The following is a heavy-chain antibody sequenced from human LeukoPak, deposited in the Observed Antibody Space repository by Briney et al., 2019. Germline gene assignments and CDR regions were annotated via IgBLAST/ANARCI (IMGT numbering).Heavy chain of an antibody. CDR1: GYTFTGYY. J-gene: IGHJ5*02. CDR3: ARDRAGSRWRWFDP. D-gene: IGHD6-13*01. CDR2: VNPNSGGT. Sequence: ASVTVSCKASGYTFTGYYMHWVRQATGQGLAGMGWVNPNSGGTNDAQKFQGRVTMTRDTSISTAYMELSRLRSDDTAADYCARDRAGSRWRWFDPWGQGTLATVSS. V-gene: IGHV1-2*02.